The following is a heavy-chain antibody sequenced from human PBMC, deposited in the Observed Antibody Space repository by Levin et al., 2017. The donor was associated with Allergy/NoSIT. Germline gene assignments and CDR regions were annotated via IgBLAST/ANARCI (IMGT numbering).Heavy chain of an antibody. Sequence: GESLKISCAASGFTVSSNYMSWVRQAPGKGLEWVSVIYSGGSTYYADSVKGRFTISRDNSKNTLYLQMNSLRAEDTAVYYCARGGGVVAPEDWFDPWGQGTLVTVSS. CDR2: IYSGGST. J-gene: IGHJ5*02. D-gene: IGHD2-15*01. CDR1: GFTVSSNY. CDR3: ARGGGVVAPEDWFDP. V-gene: IGHV3-53*01.